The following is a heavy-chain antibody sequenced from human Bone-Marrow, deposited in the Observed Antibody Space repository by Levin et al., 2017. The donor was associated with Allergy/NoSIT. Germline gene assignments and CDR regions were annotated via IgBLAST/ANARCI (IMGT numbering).Heavy chain of an antibody. V-gene: IGHV3-30*18. CDR1: GFTFSSYG. J-gene: IGHJ4*02. CDR2: ISYDGSNK. D-gene: IGHD5-18*01. Sequence: GGSLRLSCAASGFTFSSYGMHWVRQAPGKGLEWVAVISYDGSNKYYADSVKGRFTISRDNSKNTLYLQMNSLRAEDTAVYYCAKAPGYSYGPDYWGQGTLVTVSS. CDR3: AKAPGYSYGPDY.